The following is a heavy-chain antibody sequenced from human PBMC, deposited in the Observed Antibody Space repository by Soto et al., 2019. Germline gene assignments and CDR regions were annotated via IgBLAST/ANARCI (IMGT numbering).Heavy chain of an antibody. J-gene: IGHJ5*02. CDR2: IYYSGST. V-gene: IGHV4-59*01. Sequence: SETLSLTCTVSGGSISSYYWSWIRQPPGKGLEWIGYIYYSGSTNYNPSLKSRVTISVDTSKNQFSLKLSSVTAADTAVYYCARGLTELLWFGELLPNWFGPWGQGTLVTVSS. D-gene: IGHD3-10*01. CDR1: GGSISSYY. CDR3: ARGLTELLWFGELLPNWFGP.